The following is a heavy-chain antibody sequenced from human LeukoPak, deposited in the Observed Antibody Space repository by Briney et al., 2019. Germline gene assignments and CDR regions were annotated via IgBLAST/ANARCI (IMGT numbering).Heavy chain of an antibody. CDR1: RGTFSSYA. Sequence: ASVKVSCKASRGTFSSYAINWVRQATGQGLEWVGWMNPNSGNTGYAQKFQGRVTMTRNTSISTAYMELSSLRSEDTAVYYCARGLGSIAAAGTYYYYYYMDVWGKGTTVTVSS. D-gene: IGHD6-13*01. V-gene: IGHV1-8*02. CDR3: ARGLGSIAAAGTYYYYYYMDV. CDR2: MNPNSGNT. J-gene: IGHJ6*03.